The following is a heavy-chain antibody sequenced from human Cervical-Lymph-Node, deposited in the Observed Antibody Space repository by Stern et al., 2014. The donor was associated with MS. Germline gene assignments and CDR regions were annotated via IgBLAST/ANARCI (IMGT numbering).Heavy chain of an antibody. CDR1: GGTFSSYG. CDR2: IIPVFGEA. J-gene: IGHJ6*02. Sequence: VKLVQSGAEVKKPGSSVKLTCKVSGGTFSSYGIRWVRQAPGQGLEWVGGIIPVFGEANYAKNFPGRVTITEEQSTTTDDMGLSSLRSDDAAVYYCARGELKEGLVRGMDVWGQGTTVTVSS. D-gene: IGHD1-26*01. V-gene: IGHV1-69*01. CDR3: ARGELKEGLVRGMDV.